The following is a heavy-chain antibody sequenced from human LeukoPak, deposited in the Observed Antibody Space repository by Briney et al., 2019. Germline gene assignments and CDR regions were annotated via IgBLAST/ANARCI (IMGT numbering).Heavy chain of an antibody. D-gene: IGHD1-26*01. J-gene: IGHJ6*03. V-gene: IGHV1-8*01. CDR1: GYTFTSYD. CDR3: ARAGRISGPPYYYYYMDV. Sequence: GASVKVSCKASGYTFTSYDINWVRQATGQGLEWMGWMNPNSGNTGYAQKFQGRVTMTRNTSISTAYMELSSLRSEDTAVYYCARAGRISGPPYYYYYMDVWGKGTTVTIS. CDR2: MNPNSGNT.